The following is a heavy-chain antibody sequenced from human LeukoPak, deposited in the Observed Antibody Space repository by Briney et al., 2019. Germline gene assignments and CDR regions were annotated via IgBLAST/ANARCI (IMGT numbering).Heavy chain of an antibody. J-gene: IGHJ4*02. CDR2: ISSSSSYI. CDR1: GFTFSSYS. V-gene: IGHV3-21*01. Sequence: GGSLRLSCAASGFTFSSYSMNWVRQAPGKGLEWVSSISSSSSYIYYADSVKGRFTISRDNAKNSLYLQMNSLRAEDTAVYYCARKKELGTSYYYDSSGPFDYWGQGTLVTVSS. CDR3: ARKKELGTSYYYDSSGPFDY. D-gene: IGHD3-22*01.